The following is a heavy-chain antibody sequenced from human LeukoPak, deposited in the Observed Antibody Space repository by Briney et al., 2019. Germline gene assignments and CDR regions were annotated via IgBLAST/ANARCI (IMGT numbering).Heavy chain of an antibody. Sequence: SETLSLTCTVSGGSISSYYWSWIRQPPGKGLEWIGYIYYSGSTNYNPSLKSRVTISVDTFKNQFSLKLSSVTAADTAVYYCAGTTEAHSWRTRYYDYYMDVWGKGTTVTVSS. D-gene: IGHD6-13*01. CDR2: IYYSGST. CDR3: AGTTEAHSWRTRYYDYYMDV. CDR1: GGSISSYY. J-gene: IGHJ6*03. V-gene: IGHV4-59*01.